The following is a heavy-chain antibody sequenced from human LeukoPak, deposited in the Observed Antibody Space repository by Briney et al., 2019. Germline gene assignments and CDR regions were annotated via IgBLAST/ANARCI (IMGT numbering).Heavy chain of an antibody. CDR1: GESFSGYY. CDR3: AREPAYYYESSGFYYGAYYFDY. Sequence: SETLSLTCVVYGESFSGYYWNWFRQPPGKGLEWIGEINHSGTTNYTPSHKRRVTISLDTSQNQFSLKLSSVTAADTAVYYCAREPAYYYESSGFYYGAYYFDYWGQGTLVTVSS. V-gene: IGHV4-34*01. J-gene: IGHJ4*02. CDR2: INHSGTT. D-gene: IGHD3-22*01.